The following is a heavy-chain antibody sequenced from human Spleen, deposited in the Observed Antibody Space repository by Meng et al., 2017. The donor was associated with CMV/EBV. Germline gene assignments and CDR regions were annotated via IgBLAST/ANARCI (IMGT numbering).Heavy chain of an antibody. V-gene: IGHV1-8*01. J-gene: IGHJ4*02. CDR3: ARAPSIVGATPPGY. CDR2: MNPNSGNT. D-gene: IGHD1-26*01. Sequence: ASVQVSCKASGYTFTSYDINWVRQATGQGLEWMGWMNPNSGNTGYAQKFQGRVTMTSNTYISTAYMELSSLRSEDTAVYYCARAPSIVGATPPGYWGQGTLVTVSS. CDR1: GYTFTSYD.